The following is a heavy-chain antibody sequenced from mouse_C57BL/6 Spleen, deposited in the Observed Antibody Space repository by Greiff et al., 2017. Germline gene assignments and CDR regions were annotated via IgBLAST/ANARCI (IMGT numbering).Heavy chain of an antibody. J-gene: IGHJ2*01. Sequence: VQLQQSGAELMKPGASVKLSCKATGYTFTGYWIDWVKQRPGHGLEWIGQIFPGSGSTNYNEKFKGKATFTADTSSNTAYMQLSSLTSEDSAIYYCARSLTSVVAYCFDYWGQGTPVTVSA. CDR2: IFPGSGST. D-gene: IGHD1-1*01. CDR3: ARSLTSVVAYCFDY. V-gene: IGHV1-9*01. CDR1: GYTFTGYW.